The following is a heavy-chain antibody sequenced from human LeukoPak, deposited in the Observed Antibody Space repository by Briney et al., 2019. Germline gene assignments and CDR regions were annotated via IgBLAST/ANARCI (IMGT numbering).Heavy chain of an antibody. CDR2: INWNGGSI. CDR3: AKDATVGWYGGYFDY. Sequence: GGSLRLSCAASGFTFDDYGMSWVRQAPGKGLEWVSGINWNGGSIGYADSVKGRFTISRDNAKNSLYLQMNSLRAEDMALYYCAKDATVGWYGGYFDYWGQGTLVTVSS. J-gene: IGHJ4*02. D-gene: IGHD6-19*01. CDR1: GFTFDDYG. V-gene: IGHV3-20*04.